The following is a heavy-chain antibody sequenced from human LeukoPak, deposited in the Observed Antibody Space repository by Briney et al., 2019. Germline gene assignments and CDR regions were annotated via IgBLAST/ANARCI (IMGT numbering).Heavy chain of an antibody. Sequence: SETLSLTCTVSGGSTSSYYWSWIRQPPGKGLEWIGYIYYSGSTNYNPSLKSRVTISVDTSKNQFSLKLSSVTAADTAVYYCARRDSSSWWSYFDYWGQGTLVTVSS. CDR3: ARRDSSSWWSYFDY. D-gene: IGHD6-13*01. CDR2: IYYSGST. V-gene: IGHV4-59*01. CDR1: GGSTSSYY. J-gene: IGHJ4*02.